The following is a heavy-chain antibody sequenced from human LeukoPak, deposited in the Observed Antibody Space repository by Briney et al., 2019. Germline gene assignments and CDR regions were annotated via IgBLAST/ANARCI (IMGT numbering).Heavy chain of an antibody. D-gene: IGHD5-18*01. CDR2: INPNSGGT. V-gene: IGHV1-2*02. Sequence: ASVKVSCKASGYTFTGYYMHWVRQAPGQGLEWMGWINPNSGGTNYAQKFQGRVTMTRDTSISTAYMELRRLRSDDTAVYYCARCGGYSPLSYYYYYMDVWGKGTTVTVSS. J-gene: IGHJ6*03. CDR3: ARCGGYSPLSYYYYYMDV. CDR1: GYTFTGYY.